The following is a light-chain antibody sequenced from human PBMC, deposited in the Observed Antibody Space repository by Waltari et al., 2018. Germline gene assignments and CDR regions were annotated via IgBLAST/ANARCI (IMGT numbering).Light chain of an antibody. V-gene: IGKV3-11*01. Sequence: EIVLTQSPATLSLSPGERATLSCRASQYVSTYLAWYQQKPGQAPRLLIYDASNRATGIPARFSGRGSGTDFTLTISSLEPEDFAVYYCQQRFALFTFGPGTKVDIK. CDR1: QYVSTY. CDR3: QQRFALFT. CDR2: DAS. J-gene: IGKJ3*01.